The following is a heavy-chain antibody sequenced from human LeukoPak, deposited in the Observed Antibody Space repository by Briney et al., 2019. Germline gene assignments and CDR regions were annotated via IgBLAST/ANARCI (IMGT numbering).Heavy chain of an antibody. CDR2: IYYSGST. CDR1: GGSISSYY. Sequence: PSETLSLTCTVSGGSISSYYWSWIRQPPGKGLEWIGYIYYSGSTNYNPSLKSRVTISVDTSKNQFSLKLSSVTAADTAVYYCARGDYGSGSIRLDYWGQGTLVTVSS. J-gene: IGHJ4*02. CDR3: ARGDYGSGSIRLDY. V-gene: IGHV4-59*08. D-gene: IGHD3-10*01.